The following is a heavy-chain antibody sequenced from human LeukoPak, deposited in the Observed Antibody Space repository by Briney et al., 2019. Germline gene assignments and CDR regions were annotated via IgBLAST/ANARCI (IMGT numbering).Heavy chain of an antibody. Sequence: SETLSLTCAVYGGSFSGYYWSWIRQPPGKGLEWMGEINHSGSTNYNPSLKSRVTISVDTSKNQFSLKLSSVTAADTAVYYCARGRYSSSRALGYWGQGTLVTVSS. D-gene: IGHD6-13*01. CDR3: ARGRYSSSRALGY. CDR1: GGSFSGYY. V-gene: IGHV4-34*01. CDR2: INHSGST. J-gene: IGHJ4*02.